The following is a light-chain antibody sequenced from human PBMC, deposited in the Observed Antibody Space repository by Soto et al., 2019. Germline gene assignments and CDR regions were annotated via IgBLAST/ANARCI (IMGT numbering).Light chain of an antibody. CDR1: QSISSW. CDR3: QQYNSYPYT. J-gene: IGKJ2*01. CDR2: KAS. Sequence: DIQMTQSPSTLSASVGDRVTITCRASQSISSWLAWYQQKPGKAPKLLIYKASSLESGVPSRFSGSGSGTGFTLTISSLQPDDFATYSCQQYNSYPYTFGQGTKLEIK. V-gene: IGKV1-5*03.